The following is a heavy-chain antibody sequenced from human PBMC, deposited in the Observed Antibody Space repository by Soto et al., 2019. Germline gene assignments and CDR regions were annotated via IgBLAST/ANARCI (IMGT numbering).Heavy chain of an antibody. J-gene: IGHJ4*02. CDR3: AIAPMSPYYFDY. CDR2: IIPIFGTA. CDR1: GGTFSSYA. Sequence: QVQLVQAGAEGKKPGSSGKVSCKASGGTFSSYAISWGRQAPGQGLEWMGGIIPIFGTANYAQKFQGGVTITADESTSTAYMELSSLRSEDTAVYYCAIAPMSPYYFDYWGQGTLVTVSS. V-gene: IGHV1-69*01.